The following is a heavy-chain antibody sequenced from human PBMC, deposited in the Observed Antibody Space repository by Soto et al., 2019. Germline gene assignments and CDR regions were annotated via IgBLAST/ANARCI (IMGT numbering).Heavy chain of an antibody. CDR1: GGSISSGDYY. Sequence: QVQLQESGPGLVKPSQTLSLTCTVSGGSISSGDYYWSWIRQPPGKGLEWIGYIDYSGSTYYNPSLKSRVTISLDTSKNQFSLKLSSVTAADTAVYYCARTAGYVYQLLFNYWGQGTLVTVSS. D-gene: IGHD2-2*01. CDR3: ARTAGYVYQLLFNY. J-gene: IGHJ4*02. CDR2: IDYSGST. V-gene: IGHV4-30-4*01.